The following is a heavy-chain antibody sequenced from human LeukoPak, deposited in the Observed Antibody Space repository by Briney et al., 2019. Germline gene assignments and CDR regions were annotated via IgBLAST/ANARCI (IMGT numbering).Heavy chain of an antibody. CDR2: ISSSSSYT. Sequence: KPGGSLRLSCAASGFTFSDYYMSWIRQAPGKGLEWVSYISSSSSYTNYADSVKGRFTISRDNAKSSVYLQMNGLRDEDTAVYYCARDQRYYYEASGLDFWGQGTLVTVSS. D-gene: IGHD3-22*01. CDR3: ARDQRYYYEASGLDF. V-gene: IGHV3-11*05. CDR1: GFTFSDYY. J-gene: IGHJ4*02.